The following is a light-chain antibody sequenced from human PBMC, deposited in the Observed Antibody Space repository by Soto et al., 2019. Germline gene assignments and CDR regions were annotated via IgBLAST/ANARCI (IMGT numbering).Light chain of an antibody. CDR2: DAS. CDR1: RDITSY. J-gene: IGKJ3*01. V-gene: IGKV1-33*01. Sequence: DIQMTQSPSSLSASVGDRLTITCQASRDITSYLNWYQHKPGKAPKLLIYDASILEAGVPPRFSGSGSGTDFTLTISGLQPEDVATYYCQHCDYLPIFGPGTTVDFK. CDR3: QHCDYLPI.